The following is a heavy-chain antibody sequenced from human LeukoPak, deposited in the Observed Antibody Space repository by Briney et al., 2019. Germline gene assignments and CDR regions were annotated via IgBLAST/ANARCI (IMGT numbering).Heavy chain of an antibody. D-gene: IGHD2-2*02. J-gene: IGHJ4*02. CDR3: ATVGYCSSTSCYTHDY. Sequence: ASVKVSCKVSGYTLTELSMHWVRQAPGKGLEWMGGFDPEDGETIDAQKFQGRVTMTEDTSTGTAYMELSSLRSEDTAVYYCATVGYCSSTSCYTHDYWGQGTLVTVSS. V-gene: IGHV1-24*01. CDR1: GYTLTELS. CDR2: FDPEDGET.